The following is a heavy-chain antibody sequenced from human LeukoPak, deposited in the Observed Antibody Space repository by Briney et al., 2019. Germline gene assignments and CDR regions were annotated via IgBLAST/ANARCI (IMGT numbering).Heavy chain of an antibody. CDR3: ARGVVETDY. CDR1: GGSISSHY. Sequence: PSETLSLTCTVSGGSISSHYWSWIRQPPGKGLEWIGYIYYSGSTNYNPSLKSRVTISVDTSKNQFSLKLSSVTAADTAVYYCARGVVETDYWGQGTLVTVSS. V-gene: IGHV4-59*11. J-gene: IGHJ4*02. CDR2: IYYSGST. D-gene: IGHD2-21*02.